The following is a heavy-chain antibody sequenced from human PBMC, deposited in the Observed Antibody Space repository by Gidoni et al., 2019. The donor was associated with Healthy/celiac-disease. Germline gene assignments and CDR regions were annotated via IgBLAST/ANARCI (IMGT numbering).Heavy chain of an antibody. Sequence: QVQLVQSGAEVKKPGASVKVSCKASGYTFTSYAMHWVRQAPGQRLEWMGWINAGNGNTKYSQKFQGRVTITRDTSASTAYMELSSLRSEDTAVYYCARERRGLPIPENWFDPWGQGTLVTVSS. CDR3: ARERRGLPIPENWFDP. V-gene: IGHV1-3*01. CDR2: INAGNGNT. D-gene: IGHD2-21*01. CDR1: GYTFTSYA. J-gene: IGHJ5*02.